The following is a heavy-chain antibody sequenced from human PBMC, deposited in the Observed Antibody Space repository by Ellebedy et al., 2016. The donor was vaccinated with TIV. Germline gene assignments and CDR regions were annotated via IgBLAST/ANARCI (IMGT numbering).Heavy chain of an antibody. D-gene: IGHD6-13*01. CDR1: GFTFSSFT. CDR2: ISSSGTYI. Sequence: GESLKISCAASGFTFSSFTMNWVRQAPGKGLEWVSSISSSGTYIHNADSVKGRFTISRDNAKNSLYLQMNHLRVEDTAIYYCARPAASYSSSWYDFDCWGQGTLVTVSS. J-gene: IGHJ4*02. V-gene: IGHV3-21*01. CDR3: ARPAASYSSSWYDFDC.